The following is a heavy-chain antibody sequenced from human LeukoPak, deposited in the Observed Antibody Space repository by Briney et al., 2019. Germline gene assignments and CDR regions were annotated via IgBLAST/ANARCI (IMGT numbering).Heavy chain of an antibody. Sequence: GGSLRLSCAASGFIFSSYAMSWVRQAPGKGLEWVSIISGSGGSTYYADSVKGRFAISRDNSKNTLYLQMSSLRAEDTAVYYCAKDQRFGDLDDYRGQGTLVTVSS. J-gene: IGHJ4*02. V-gene: IGHV3-23*01. CDR1: GFIFSSYA. CDR3: AKDQRFGDLDDY. CDR2: ISGSGGST. D-gene: IGHD3-10*01.